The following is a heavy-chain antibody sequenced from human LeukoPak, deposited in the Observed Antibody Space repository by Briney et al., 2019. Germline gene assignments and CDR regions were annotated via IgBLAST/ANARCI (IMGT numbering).Heavy chain of an antibody. V-gene: IGHV3-48*03. D-gene: IGHD3-10*02. CDR3: AELGITMIGGV. CDR1: GLTLSSYE. J-gene: IGHJ6*04. Sequence: GQSMRLSCEASGLTLSSYEMNWDRQAPGKGLEWDSYISSSGSTIYYADSGKGRFTISRDNAKNSLYLQMNSLRAEDMAVYYCAELGITMIGGVWGKGTTVTISS. CDR2: ISSSGSTI.